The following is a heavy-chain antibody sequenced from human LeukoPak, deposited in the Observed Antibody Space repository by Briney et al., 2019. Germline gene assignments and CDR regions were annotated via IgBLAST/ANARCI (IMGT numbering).Heavy chain of an antibody. Sequence: SETLSLTCTVSGGSISSSSYYWGWIRQPPGKGLEWIGSIYYSGSTYYNPSLKSRVTISVDTSKNQFSLKLSSVTAADTAVYYCASSSPYSGSYGGFDYWGQGTLVTVSS. V-gene: IGHV4-39*01. CDR3: ASSSPYSGSYGGFDY. J-gene: IGHJ4*02. D-gene: IGHD1-26*01. CDR2: IYYSGST. CDR1: GGSISSSSYY.